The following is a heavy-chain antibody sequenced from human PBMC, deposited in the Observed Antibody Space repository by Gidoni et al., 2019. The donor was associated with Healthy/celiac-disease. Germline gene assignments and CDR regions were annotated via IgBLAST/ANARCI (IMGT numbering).Heavy chain of an antibody. Sequence: QVQLVQSGAEVKKPGSSVQVSCTASGGTFSSYAISWVRQAPGQGLEWMGGIIPIFGTANYAQKFQGRVTITADESTSTAYMELSSLRSEDTAVYYCARELSGPRAFDIWGQGTMVTVSS. CDR3: ARELSGPRAFDI. J-gene: IGHJ3*02. D-gene: IGHD3-16*02. V-gene: IGHV1-69*01. CDR1: GGTFSSYA. CDR2: IIPIFGTA.